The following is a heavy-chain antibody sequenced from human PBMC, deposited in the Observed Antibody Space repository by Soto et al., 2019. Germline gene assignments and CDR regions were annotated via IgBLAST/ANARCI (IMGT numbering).Heavy chain of an antibody. CDR3: ARLGTTYYFDY. CDR1: GLTFSSYA. CDR2: INSNGGST. J-gene: IGHJ4*02. V-gene: IGHV3-64*01. Sequence: EVQLVESGGGLVQTGGSVRLSCAASGLTFSSYAMHWVRQAPGKGLECVSAINSNGGSTYYANSVKGRFTISRDNSKNTLYLQMGSLRAEDMAVYYCARLGTTYYFDYWGQGTLVTVSS. D-gene: IGHD4-17*01.